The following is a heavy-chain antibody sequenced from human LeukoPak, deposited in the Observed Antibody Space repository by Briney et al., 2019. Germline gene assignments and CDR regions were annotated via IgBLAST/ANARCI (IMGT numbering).Heavy chain of an antibody. Sequence: GGSLRLSCAASGFTFSSYGMHWVRQAPGKGLEWVAFIRYDGSNKYYADSVKGRFTISRDNSKNTLYLQMNSLRAEDTAVHYCAKDRSTIFGVVPYYFDYWGQGTLVTVSS. CDR1: GFTFSSYG. CDR3: AKDRSTIFGVVPYYFDY. D-gene: IGHD3-3*01. V-gene: IGHV3-30*02. J-gene: IGHJ4*02. CDR2: IRYDGSNK.